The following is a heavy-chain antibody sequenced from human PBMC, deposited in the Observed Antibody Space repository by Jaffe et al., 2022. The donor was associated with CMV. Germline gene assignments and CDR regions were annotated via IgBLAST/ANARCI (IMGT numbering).Heavy chain of an antibody. J-gene: IGHJ3*02. Sequence: QVQLVESGGGLVKPGGSLRLSCAASGFTFSDYYMSWIRQAPGKGLEWVSYISSSSSYTNYADSVKGRFTISRDNAKNSLYLQMNSLRAEDTAVYYCAREGIAAAGTAAFDIWGQGTMVTVSS. CDR2: ISSSSSYT. CDR3: AREGIAAAGTAAFDI. V-gene: IGHV3-11*06. CDR1: GFTFSDYY. D-gene: IGHD6-13*01.